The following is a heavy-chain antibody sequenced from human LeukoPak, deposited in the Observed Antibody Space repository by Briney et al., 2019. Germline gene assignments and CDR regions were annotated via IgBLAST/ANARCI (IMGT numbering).Heavy chain of an antibody. CDR1: GFTFSKDA. D-gene: IGHD2-2*01. CDR3: AKGAAIYLRYFDY. J-gene: IGHJ4*02. Sequence: GGSLRLSCAPSGFTFSKDAMNWVRQAPGKGLEWVSIISGSVVATYYSDSVKGRFTISRDNSKNTLYLQMNSLRAEDTAVYYCAKGAAIYLRYFDYWGQGTLVTVSS. CDR2: ISGSVVAT. V-gene: IGHV3-23*01.